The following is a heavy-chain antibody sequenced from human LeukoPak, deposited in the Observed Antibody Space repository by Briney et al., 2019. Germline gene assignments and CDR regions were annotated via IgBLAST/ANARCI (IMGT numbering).Heavy chain of an antibody. V-gene: IGHV1-2*02. Sequence: ASVKVSCKASGYTFTGYYMHWVRQDPGQGLEWMGWINPNSGGTNYAQKFQGRVTMTRDTSISTAYMELSRLRSDDTAVYYCARDKYGVVVAAAYWFDPWGQGTLVTVSS. CDR1: GYTFTGYY. CDR3: ARDKYGVVVAAAYWFDP. D-gene: IGHD2-15*01. CDR2: INPNSGGT. J-gene: IGHJ5*02.